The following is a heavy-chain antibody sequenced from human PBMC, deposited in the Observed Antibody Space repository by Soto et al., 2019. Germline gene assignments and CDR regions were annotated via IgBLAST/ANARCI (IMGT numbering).Heavy chain of an antibody. CDR3: ARDPRQQPYYYGMAV. CDR1: RDCSSSVGYY. Sequence: SQRLSLTGSVSRDCSSSVGYYWSWIRQHPGKGLEWIAYIYYSGSTYYNPSLKSRVTISVDTSKNQFSLKLSSVTAADTAVYYCARDPRQQPYYYGMAVWAKGTTVTVSS. CDR2: IYYSGST. D-gene: IGHD6-13*01. J-gene: IGHJ6*04. V-gene: IGHV4-31*03.